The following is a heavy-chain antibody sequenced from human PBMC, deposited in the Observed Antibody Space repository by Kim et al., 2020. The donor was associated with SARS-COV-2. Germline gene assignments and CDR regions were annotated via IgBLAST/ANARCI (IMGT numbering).Heavy chain of an antibody. V-gene: IGHV1-69*01. Sequence: FGTGNYAQKFQGRVTITADESTSTAYRELSSLRSEDTAVYYCARDGGMDVWGQGTTVTVSS. CDR2: FGTG. CDR3: ARDGGMDV. J-gene: IGHJ6*02.